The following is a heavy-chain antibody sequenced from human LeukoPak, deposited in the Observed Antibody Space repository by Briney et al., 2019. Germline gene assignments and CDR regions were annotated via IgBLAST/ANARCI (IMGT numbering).Heavy chain of an antibody. J-gene: IGHJ6*02. CDR3: ARASGYSYGEYYYYGMDV. CDR2: IWYDGSNK. CDR1: GFTFSSYG. V-gene: IGHV3-33*01. Sequence: GGSLRLSCAASGFTFSSYGMHWVRQAPGKGLEWVAVIWYDGSNKYYADSVKGRFTISRDNSKNTLYLQMNCLRAEDTAVYYCARASGYSYGEYYYYGMDVWGQGTTVTVSS. D-gene: IGHD5-18*01.